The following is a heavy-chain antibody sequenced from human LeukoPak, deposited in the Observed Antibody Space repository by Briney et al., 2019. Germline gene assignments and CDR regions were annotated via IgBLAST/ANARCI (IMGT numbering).Heavy chain of an antibody. J-gene: IGHJ4*02. CDR3: ARDRIRGGSFGLFDY. D-gene: IGHD3-16*01. CDR1: GFTFSSYG. V-gene: IGHV3-33*01. CDR2: IGYDGRNK. Sequence: PGRSLRLSCAASGFTFSSYGMHCVRQAPGKGLEWVAVIGYDGRNKYYLDSVKGRFTISRDNSKNTLYLQMNSLRAEDTAVYYCARDRIRGGSFGLFDYWGQGTLVTVSS.